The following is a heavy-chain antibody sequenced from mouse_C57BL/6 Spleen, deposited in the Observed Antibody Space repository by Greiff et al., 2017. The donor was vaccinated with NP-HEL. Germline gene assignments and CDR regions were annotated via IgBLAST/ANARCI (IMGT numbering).Heavy chain of an antibody. CDR2: IHPNSGST. Sequence: QVQLQQPGAELVKPGASVKLSRKASGYTFTSYWMHWVKQRPGQGLEWIGMIHPNSGSTNYNEKFKSKATLTVDKSSSTAYMQLSSLTSEDSAVYYCARRAANWVWFAYWGQGTLVTVSA. J-gene: IGHJ3*01. CDR1: GYTFTSYW. V-gene: IGHV1-64*01. CDR3: ARRAANWVWFAY. D-gene: IGHD4-1*01.